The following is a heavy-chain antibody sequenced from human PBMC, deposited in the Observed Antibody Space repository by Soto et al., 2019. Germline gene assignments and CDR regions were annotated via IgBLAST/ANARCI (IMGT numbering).Heavy chain of an antibody. CDR2: IYYSGST. J-gene: IGHJ4*02. D-gene: IGHD2-2*01. CDR3: ARLPNFHIVVVPAS. Sequence: QLQLQESGPGLVKPSETLSLTCTVSGGSISSSSYYWGWIRQPPGKGLEWIGSIYYSGSTYYNTSRKSRVPLSVDTSKNQFSLKLSHVTAADTAVYYCARLPNFHIVVVPASWGQGTLVTVSS. CDR1: GGSISSSSYY. V-gene: IGHV4-39*01.